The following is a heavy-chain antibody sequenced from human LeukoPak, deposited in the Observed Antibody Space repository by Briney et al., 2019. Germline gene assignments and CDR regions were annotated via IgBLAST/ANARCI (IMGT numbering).Heavy chain of an antibody. V-gene: IGHV3-23*01. CDR3: AKAMTVVNYYYGMDV. D-gene: IGHD4-23*01. CDR2: ISGSGGST. Sequence: GGSLRLSCAASGFTFSSYAMSWVRQAPGKGLEWVSAISGSGGSTYYADSVKGRFTISRDNYKNTLYLQMNSLRAEDTAVYYCAKAMTVVNYYYGMDVWGQGTTVTVSS. CDR1: GFTFSSYA. J-gene: IGHJ6*02.